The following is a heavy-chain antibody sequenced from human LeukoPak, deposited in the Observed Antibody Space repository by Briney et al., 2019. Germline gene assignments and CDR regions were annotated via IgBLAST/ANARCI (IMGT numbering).Heavy chain of an antibody. CDR2: IIAIFGTA. CDR1: GGTFSSYA. V-gene: IGHV1-69*05. Sequence: SVKVSCKASGGTFSSYAISWVRQAPGQGLEWMGRIIAIFGTANYAQKFQGRVTITTDESTSTAYMELSSPRSEDTAVYYCARGDGYNYFLPDYWGQGTLVTVSS. CDR3: ARGDGYNYFLPDY. D-gene: IGHD5-24*01. J-gene: IGHJ4*02.